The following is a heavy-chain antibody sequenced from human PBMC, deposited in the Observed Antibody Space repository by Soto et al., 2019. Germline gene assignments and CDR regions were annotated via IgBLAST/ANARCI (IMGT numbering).Heavy chain of an antibody. Sequence: GGSLRLSCAASGFTVSSSYMSWVRQAPGKGLEWVSVIYSGGGTFYADSVKGRFTISRDNSKNTLYLQMNSLRVEDTAVYYCARDLPGSYYFDLWGRGTLVTVSS. CDR2: IYSGGGT. J-gene: IGHJ2*01. CDR1: GFTVSSSY. D-gene: IGHD7-27*01. V-gene: IGHV3-53*01. CDR3: ARDLPGSYYFDL.